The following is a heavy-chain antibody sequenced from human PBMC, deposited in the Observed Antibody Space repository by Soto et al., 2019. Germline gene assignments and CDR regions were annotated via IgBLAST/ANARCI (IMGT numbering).Heavy chain of an antibody. CDR3: ARQDYSSAMDV. Sequence: QVQLVQSGAEVKEPGASVKVSCKASGYTFTNYFITWVRQAPGQGLEWMGWISGYNGITSYAQMLQGRVTMTTDTSTATAYMEMRSLGSDDTAVYYCARQDYSSAMDVWGQGTTVTVSS. J-gene: IGHJ6*02. CDR2: ISGYNGIT. V-gene: IGHV1-18*01. CDR1: GYTFTNYF.